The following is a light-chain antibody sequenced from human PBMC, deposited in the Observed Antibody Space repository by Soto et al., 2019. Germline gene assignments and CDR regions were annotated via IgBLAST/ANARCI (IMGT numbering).Light chain of an antibody. CDR3: QQYGSSLIT. CDR2: GAS. CDR1: QSVSSNY. Sequence: ENVLTQSPGTLSLSPGERATLSCMASQSVSSNYLAWYQQKPGQAPRLLIYGASSRATGIPDRFSGSGSGTDFTLTISRLEPEDFAVYYCQQYGSSLITFGQGTRLEIK. V-gene: IGKV3-20*01. J-gene: IGKJ5*01.